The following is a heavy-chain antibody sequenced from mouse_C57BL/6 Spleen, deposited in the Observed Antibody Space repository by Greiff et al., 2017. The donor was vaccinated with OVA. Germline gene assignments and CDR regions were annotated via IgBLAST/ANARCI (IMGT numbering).Heavy chain of an antibody. CDR3: ARGERTTAAMDY. D-gene: IGHD1-2*01. CDR2: IDPSDSYT. V-gene: IGHV1-69*01. CDR1: GYTFTSYW. Sequence: QVQLQQPGAELVMPGASVKLSCKASGYTFTSYWMHWVKQRPGQGLEWIGEIDPSDSYTNYNQKFKGKSTLTVDKSSSTAYMQLSSLTSEDSAVYYCARGERTTAAMDYWGQGTSVTVSS. J-gene: IGHJ4*01.